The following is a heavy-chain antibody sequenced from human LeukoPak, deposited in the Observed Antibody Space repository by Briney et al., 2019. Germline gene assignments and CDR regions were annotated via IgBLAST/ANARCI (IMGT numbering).Heavy chain of an antibody. CDR2: IKSDGST. D-gene: IGHD3-22*01. CDR3: ARAPSEIGGYYPEYFRH. V-gene: IGHV3-74*01. Sequence: GGSLRLSCSASGLTFSSYWMHWVRQAPGKGLLWVSRIKSDGSTNYADSVKGRFTISRDNAKNTLSLQMNSLRAEDTGVYYCARAPSEIGGYYPEYFRHWGQGTLVTVSS. J-gene: IGHJ1*01. CDR1: GLTFSSYW.